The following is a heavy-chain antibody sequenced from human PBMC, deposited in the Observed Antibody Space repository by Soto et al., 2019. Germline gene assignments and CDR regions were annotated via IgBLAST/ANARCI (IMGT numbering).Heavy chain of an antibody. J-gene: IGHJ3*02. V-gene: IGHV3-23*01. Sequence: GGSLRLSCAASEFTFSSYPMSWVRQAPGKGLEWVSAITGSGGSTNYADSVKGRFTISRDNSKNTLFLQMNSLRAEDTAVYYCAKARDTVTAYDAYDMWGQGTMVTVSS. CDR1: EFTFSSYP. CDR2: ITGSGGST. CDR3: AKARDTVTAYDAYDM. D-gene: IGHD2-21*02.